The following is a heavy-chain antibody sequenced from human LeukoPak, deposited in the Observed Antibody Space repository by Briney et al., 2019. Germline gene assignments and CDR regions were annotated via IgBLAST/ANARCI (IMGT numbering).Heavy chain of an antibody. CDR3: VRENDAFDI. CDR1: GFTFSSYA. CDR2: ISGSGGST. V-gene: IGHV3-23*01. Sequence: GGSLRLSCSASGFTFSSYAMSWVRQAPGKGLEWVSGISGSGGSTYHADSVKGRFTISRDNPKNTLYLQMNSLRVEDTAVYYCVRENDAFDIWGQGTMVTVSS. J-gene: IGHJ3*02.